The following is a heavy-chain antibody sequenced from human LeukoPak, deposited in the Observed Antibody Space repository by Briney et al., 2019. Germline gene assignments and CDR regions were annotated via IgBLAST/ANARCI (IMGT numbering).Heavy chain of an antibody. CDR2: IRYDGGKK. V-gene: IGHV3-30*02. CDR1: GFTFSSYG. CDR3: AKTGSWGSSNYYFDY. J-gene: IGHJ4*02. Sequence: GGSLRLSCAASGFTFSSYGMHWVRQAPGKGLEWVAFIRYDGGKKYYADSVKGRFTISRDNSKNTLYLQMDSLRAEDTALYYCAKTGSWGSSNYYFDYWGQGTLVTVSS. D-gene: IGHD2-15*01.